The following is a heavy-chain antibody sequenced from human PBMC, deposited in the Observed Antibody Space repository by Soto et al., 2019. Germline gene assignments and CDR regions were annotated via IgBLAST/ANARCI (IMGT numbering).Heavy chain of an antibody. CDR2: IIPIFGTA. D-gene: IGHD4-17*01. Sequence: QVQLVQSGAEVKKPGSSVKVSCKASGGTFSSYAISWVRQAPGQGLEWMGGIIPIFGTANYAQKFQGRVTITADESTSTAYMELSSLRSEDTAVYYCARDEDYGDYAHGVKGMDVWGQGTTVTVSS. J-gene: IGHJ6*02. V-gene: IGHV1-69*12. CDR1: GGTFSSYA. CDR3: ARDEDYGDYAHGVKGMDV.